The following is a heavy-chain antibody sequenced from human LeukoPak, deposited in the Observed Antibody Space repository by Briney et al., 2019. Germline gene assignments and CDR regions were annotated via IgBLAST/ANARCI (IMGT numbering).Heavy chain of an antibody. CDR3: AVGEVPAAIEYPMQIVGV. D-gene: IGHD2-2*01. Sequence: GGSLRLSCASSGFTFDDYALQWVREAPATGLVGGSLISWDCGSTHYPDSVRRRFTISRDNSKNSLYLQMNSLSAQDSALYHCAVGEVPAAIEYPMQIVGVGGKGTTVTVSS. J-gene: IGHJ6*04. CDR1: GFTFDDYA. V-gene: IGHV3-43D*03. CDR2: ISWDCGST.